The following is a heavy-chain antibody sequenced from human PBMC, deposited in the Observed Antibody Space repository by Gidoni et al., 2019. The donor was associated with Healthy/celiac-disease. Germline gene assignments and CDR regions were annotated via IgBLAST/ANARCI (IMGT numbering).Heavy chain of an antibody. CDR2: ISSSSITI. CDR3: ALWVGCSSTSCYSDYYYYMDV. CDR1: GFTFRSYS. Sequence: EVQLVESGGGLVQPGGSLRPSCEASGFTFRSYSMNWVRQAPGTGLEGVSYISSSSITIYYADSVKRRFHISRDNAKTSLYLQMNSLRAEDTAVYYCALWVGCSSTSCYSDYYYYMDVWGKGTTVTVSS. D-gene: IGHD2-2*02. J-gene: IGHJ6*03. V-gene: IGHV3-48*01.